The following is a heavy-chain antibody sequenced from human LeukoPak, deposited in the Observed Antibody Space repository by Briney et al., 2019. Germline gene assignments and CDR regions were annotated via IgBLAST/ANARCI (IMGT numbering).Heavy chain of an antibody. CDR1: GGSFSGYY. CDR3: ARGQLEYFDRWYYYGSGSYYGKRYFDY. D-gene: IGHD3-10*01. V-gene: IGHV4-34*01. J-gene: IGHJ4*02. Sequence: PSETLSLTCAVYGGSFSGYYWSWIRQPPGKGLEWIGEINHSGSTNYNPALQRRGTISVDTSKNQFSLKLSSVTAEDTAVYYCARGQLEYFDRWYYYGSGSYYGKRYFDYWGQGTLVTVSS. CDR2: INHSGST.